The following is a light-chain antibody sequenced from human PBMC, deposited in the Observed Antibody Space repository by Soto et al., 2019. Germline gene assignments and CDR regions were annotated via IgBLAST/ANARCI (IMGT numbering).Light chain of an antibody. Sequence: QSALTQPPSESGSPGQSVTISCTGSSSDVGRYNRVSWYQQPPGTAPKLIIYEVSNRPSGVPDRFSGSESGNTASLTISGLQAEDEADYYCSLYTSSSTVIFGGGTKLTVL. CDR2: EVS. CDR3: SLYTSSSTVI. CDR1: SSDVGRYNR. J-gene: IGLJ2*01. V-gene: IGLV2-18*01.